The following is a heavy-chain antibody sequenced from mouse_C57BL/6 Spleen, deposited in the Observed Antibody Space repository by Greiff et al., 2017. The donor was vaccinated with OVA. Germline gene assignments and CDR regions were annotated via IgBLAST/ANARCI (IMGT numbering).Heavy chain of an antibody. CDR1: GYSITSGYY. Sequence: EVKLQESGPGLVKPSQSLSLTCSVTGYSITSGYYWNWIRQFPGNKLEWMGYISYDGSNNYNPSLKNRISITRDTSKNQFFLKLNSVTTEDTATYYCARDRYGFDYWGQGTTLTVSS. V-gene: IGHV3-6*01. CDR2: ISYDGSN. D-gene: IGHD1-1*01. CDR3: ARDRYGFDY. J-gene: IGHJ2*01.